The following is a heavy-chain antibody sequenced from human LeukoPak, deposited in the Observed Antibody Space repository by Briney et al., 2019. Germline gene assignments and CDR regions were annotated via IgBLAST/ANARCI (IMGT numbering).Heavy chain of an antibody. CDR1: GGSISSSSYY. J-gene: IGHJ5*02. CDR3: AEDSRGSSAWNH. V-gene: IGHV3-23*01. CDR2: ISGSSDRI. Sequence: ETLSLTCTVSGGSISSSSYYWGWVRQAPGKGLEWVSVISGSSDRIYYADSVKGRFTISRDNSKNTLYLQMNSLRAEDTAVYYCAEDSRGSSAWNHWGQGTLVTVSS. D-gene: IGHD6-19*01.